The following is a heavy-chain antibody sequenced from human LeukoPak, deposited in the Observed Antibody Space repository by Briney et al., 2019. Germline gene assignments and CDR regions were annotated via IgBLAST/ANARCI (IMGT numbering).Heavy chain of an antibody. CDR3: ARDGDYSTYFDY. CDR2: IYPSGGST. D-gene: IGHD4-11*01. V-gene: IGHV1-46*01. J-gene: IGHJ4*02. Sequence: ASVKVSCKASGYTFTNYYMHWVRQAPGHGLEYMGIIYPSGGSTNYAQKFQGRVTLTRDTSTSTVYMELSGLRSEDTAVYYCARDGDYSTYFDYWGQGTLVTVSS. CDR1: GYTFTNYY.